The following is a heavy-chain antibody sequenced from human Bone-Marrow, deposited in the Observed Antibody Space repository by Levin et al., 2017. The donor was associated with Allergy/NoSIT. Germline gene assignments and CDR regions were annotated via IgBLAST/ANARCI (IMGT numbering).Heavy chain of an antibody. CDR2: INFNSGGA. V-gene: IGHV1-2*02. CDR1: GYTVSGHY. D-gene: IGHD2-21*01. Sequence: ASVKVSCKASGYTVSGHYLHWVRQAPGQGLEWMGWINFNSGGAKFAQKFQGRVTMTRDTATNTGYMEMSSLRSDDTAVYYCARQVIGDWYFDLWGRGTLVTVSS. J-gene: IGHJ2*01. CDR3: ARQVIGDWYFDL.